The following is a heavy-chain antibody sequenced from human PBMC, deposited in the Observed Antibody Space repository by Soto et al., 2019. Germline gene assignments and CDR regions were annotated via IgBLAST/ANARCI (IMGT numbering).Heavy chain of an antibody. CDR3: ARGEQYSGRIFDY. D-gene: IGHD1-26*01. J-gene: IGHJ4*01. CDR1: GDIVSSNSAG. Sequence: SQTLSLTCAITGDIVSSNSAGWSWVRQSPSRSLEWLGRTYYRSKWYYEYAVSVRGRITINPDTSKNQYSLQLNSVTPEDTAVYFCARGEQYSGRIFDYRGQGTLVTVSS. V-gene: IGHV6-1*01. CDR2: TYYRSKWYY.